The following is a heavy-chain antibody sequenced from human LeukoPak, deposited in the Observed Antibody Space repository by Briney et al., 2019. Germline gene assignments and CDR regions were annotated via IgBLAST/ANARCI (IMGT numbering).Heavy chain of an antibody. CDR2: IRDSGNST. CDR1: GFTLSSYA. J-gene: IGHJ4*02. D-gene: IGHD3-3*01. CDR3: AKESNYDFWSGYFPFDY. Sequence: GASLRLSCVASGFTLSSYAMSWVRQAPGKGLEWVSTIRDSGNSTYYADSVKGRFTISRDNSKNTLYLQMSSLRAEDTAVYYCAKESNYDFWSGYFPFDYWGQGTLVTVSS. V-gene: IGHV3-23*01.